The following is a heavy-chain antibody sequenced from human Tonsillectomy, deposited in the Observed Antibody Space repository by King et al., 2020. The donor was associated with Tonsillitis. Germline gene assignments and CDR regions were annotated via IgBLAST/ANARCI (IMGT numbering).Heavy chain of an antibody. J-gene: IGHJ4*02. Sequence: QLVQSGAEVKKPGASVKVSCKASGYSFAAYSIHWVRQAPGQGLEWMGRISPNSGGTYYAQSFQGRVTMTRDTSIGTAYMELSRLRSDDMAVYFCARDDDSSGYYHTFDYWGQGTLVTVSS. CDR1: GYSFAAYS. V-gene: IGHV1-2*06. CDR2: ISPNSGGT. CDR3: ARDDDSSGYYHTFDY. D-gene: IGHD3-22*01.